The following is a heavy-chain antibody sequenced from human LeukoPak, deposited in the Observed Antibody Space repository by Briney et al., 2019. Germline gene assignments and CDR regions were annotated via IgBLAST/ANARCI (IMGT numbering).Heavy chain of an antibody. CDR1: GFTFSRYW. Sequence: PGGSLRLSCAASGFTFSRYWMSWVRQAPEKGLEWVANIKEDGSEKYYVDSVRGRFTISRDNAKNSLSLQMNSLRAEDTAVYYCVRYTRRYPFDYWGQGTLVTVSS. CDR3: VRYTRRYPFDY. D-gene: IGHD2-2*02. CDR2: IKEDGSEK. V-gene: IGHV3-7*04. J-gene: IGHJ4*02.